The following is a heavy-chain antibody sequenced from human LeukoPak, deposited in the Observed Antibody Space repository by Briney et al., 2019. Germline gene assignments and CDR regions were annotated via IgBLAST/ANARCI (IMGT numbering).Heavy chain of an antibody. J-gene: IGHJ6*04. Sequence: GSLRLSCAASGFTFSTYEMNWVRQAPGKGLEWVSYISSTVSTIYYADSVKGRFTISRDNAKNSLYLQMNSLRAEDTAVYYCARVTGTAMWDVWGKGTTVTVSS. CDR3: ARVTGTAMWDV. CDR1: GFTFSTYE. CDR2: ISSTVSTI. V-gene: IGHV3-48*03. D-gene: IGHD5-18*01.